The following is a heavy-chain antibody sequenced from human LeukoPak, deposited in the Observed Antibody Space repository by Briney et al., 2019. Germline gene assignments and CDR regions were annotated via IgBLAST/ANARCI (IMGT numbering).Heavy chain of an antibody. J-gene: IGHJ4*02. V-gene: IGHV3-23*01. CDR2: IKAGAEAT. CDR1: GFTFSTYI. D-gene: IGHD3-22*01. CDR3: ARDRESSGYPTPDY. Sequence: GGSLRLSCEASGFTFSTYIMTWVRQAPGKGLEWVSTIKAGAEATFYADSVKDRFTISRDNSKNTLYLQMNSLRADDTALYFCARDRESSGYPTPDYWGQGTLVTVSS.